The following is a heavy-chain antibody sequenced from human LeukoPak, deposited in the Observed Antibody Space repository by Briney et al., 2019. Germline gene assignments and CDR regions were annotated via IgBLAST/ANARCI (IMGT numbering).Heavy chain of an antibody. CDR1: GFTFSSYA. CDR2: ISYDGSNK. Sequence: GGSLRLSCAASGFTFSSYAMHWVRQAPGKGLEWVAVISYDGSNKYYADSVKGRFTISRDNSKNTLYLQMNSLRAEDTAVYYCARDGLGFGGLLPLFDYWGQGTLVTVSS. V-gene: IGHV3-30*04. J-gene: IGHJ4*02. CDR3: ARDGLGFGGLLPLFDY. D-gene: IGHD3-10*01.